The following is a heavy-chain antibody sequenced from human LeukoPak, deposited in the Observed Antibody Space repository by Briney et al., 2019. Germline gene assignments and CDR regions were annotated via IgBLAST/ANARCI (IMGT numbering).Heavy chain of an antibody. Sequence: GGSLTLSSAASALTPSTFSMDWGGPARGNGLDWVSSTSTSSSYIYYADGVKGRFTISRDNAKNSLYLQMNSLRAEDTAVYYCARDLGTRPYDSSGFPPDYWGQGTLVTVSS. CDR3: ARDLGTRPYDSSGFPPDY. CDR1: ALTPSTFS. V-gene: IGHV3-21*01. J-gene: IGHJ4*02. CDR2: TSTSSSYI. D-gene: IGHD3-22*01.